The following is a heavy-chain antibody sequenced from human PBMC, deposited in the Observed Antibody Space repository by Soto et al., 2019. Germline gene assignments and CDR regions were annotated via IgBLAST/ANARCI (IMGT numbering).Heavy chain of an antibody. CDR2: ISFDESNK. D-gene: IGHD3-16*01. CDR1: GFSLRTYG. J-gene: IGHJ4*02. V-gene: IGHV3-30*18. CDR3: AKDHDVWDYNTGGGHYFDY. Sequence: QVQLVESGGGVVQPGKSVRLSCAASGFSLRTYGMHWVRQVPGKGLEWVALISFDESNKYYVDSVKGRFTISRDTSKSTVYLQMDSLRPEDTAVYYCAKDHDVWDYNTGGGHYFDYWGPGTLVTVSS.